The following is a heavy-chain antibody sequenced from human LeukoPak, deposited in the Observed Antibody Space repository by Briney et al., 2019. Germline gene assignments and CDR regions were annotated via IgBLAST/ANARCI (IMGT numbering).Heavy chain of an antibody. Sequence: SETLSLTCTVSGGSISSYYWSWIRQPAGKGLEWIGRIYTSGSTNYNPSLKSRVTMSVDTSKNQFSLKLSSVTAADTAVYYCARGVPYDILTGYYSWYWYFDLWAVAPWSLSPQ. V-gene: IGHV4-4*07. CDR2: IYTSGST. D-gene: IGHD3-9*01. CDR1: GGSISSYY. J-gene: IGHJ2*01. CDR3: ARGVPYDILTGYYSWYWYFDL.